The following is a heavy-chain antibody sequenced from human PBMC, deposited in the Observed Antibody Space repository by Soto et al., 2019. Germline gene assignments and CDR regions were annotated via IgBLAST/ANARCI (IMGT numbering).Heavy chain of an antibody. D-gene: IGHD5-12*01. Sequence: EVQLVASGGGLVQPGGSLRLSCAASGFTFSNFAMNWVRRAPGKGPEWVSYLSGSSRAINYADSVKGRFIVSRDNAKNSLFLQMNSLRDENTAVNYCARDPSNGYSHVSYWDCWGQGTLVTVPS. CDR2: LSGSSRAI. J-gene: IGHJ4*02. CDR1: GFTFSNFA. V-gene: IGHV3-48*02. CDR3: ARDPSNGYSHVSYWDC.